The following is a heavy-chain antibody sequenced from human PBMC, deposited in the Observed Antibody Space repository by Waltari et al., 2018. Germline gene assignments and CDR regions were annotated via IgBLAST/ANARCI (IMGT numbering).Heavy chain of an antibody. D-gene: IGHD3-16*01. J-gene: IGHJ5*02. CDR2: IYYSGRT. CDR3: AREDYDYIWGSLEFDP. CDR1: GGSISSSSYY. V-gene: IGHV4-39*07. Sequence: QLQLQESGPGLVKPSETLSLTCTVSGGSISSSSYYWGWIRQPPGKGLEWIGSIYYSGRTYYNPSLKSRVTISVDTSKNQFSLKLSSVTAADTAVYYCAREDYDYIWGSLEFDPWGQGTLVTVSS.